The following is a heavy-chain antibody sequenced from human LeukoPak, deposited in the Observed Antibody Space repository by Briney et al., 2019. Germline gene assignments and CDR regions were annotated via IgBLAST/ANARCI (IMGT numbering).Heavy chain of an antibody. J-gene: IGHJ5*02. Sequence: PGGSLRLSCAASGFTCSSYAMSWLRQAPGKGLEWFSAISGSGGSTYYADSVKGRFTISRDNSKNTLYLQMNSVRAEDTAVYYCAKDRYSSSWLKKEEDWFDPWGQGTLVTVSS. V-gene: IGHV3-23*01. D-gene: IGHD6-13*01. CDR3: AKDRYSSSWLKKEEDWFDP. CDR1: GFTCSSYA. CDR2: ISGSGGST.